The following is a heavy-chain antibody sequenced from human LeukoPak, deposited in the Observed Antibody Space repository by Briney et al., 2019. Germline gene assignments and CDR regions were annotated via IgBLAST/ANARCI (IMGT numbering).Heavy chain of an antibody. Sequence: ASVKVSCKVSGYTLTELSMHWVRQAPGKGLEWMGGFDPEDGETIYAQKFQGRVTMTEDTSTDTAYMELSSLRSEDTAVCYCATPEGARFGSGRGFDYWGQGTLVTVSS. CDR1: GYTLTELS. CDR3: ATPEGARFGSGRGFDY. V-gene: IGHV1-24*01. J-gene: IGHJ4*02. CDR2: FDPEDGET. D-gene: IGHD3-16*01.